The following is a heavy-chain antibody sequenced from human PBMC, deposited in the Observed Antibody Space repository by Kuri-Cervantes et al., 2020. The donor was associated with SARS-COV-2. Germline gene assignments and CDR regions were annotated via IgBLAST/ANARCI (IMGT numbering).Heavy chain of an antibody. CDR2: ISRSSSYI. CDR3: ARASGYDFWSGYNYYYYYMDV. CDR1: GFTFSSYA. V-gene: IGHV3-21*01. D-gene: IGHD3-3*01. J-gene: IGHJ6*03. Sequence: SLKISCAASGFTFSSYAMSWVRQATGKGLEWVSSISRSSSYIYYADSVKGRFTISRDNAKTSLYLQMNSLTAEDTAVYYCARASGYDFWSGYNYYYYYMDVWGKGTTVTVSS.